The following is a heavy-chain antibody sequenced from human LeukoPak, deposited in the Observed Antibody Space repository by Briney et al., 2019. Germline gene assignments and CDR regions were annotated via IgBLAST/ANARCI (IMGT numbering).Heavy chain of an antibody. D-gene: IGHD6-19*01. CDR1: GFTFSSYW. J-gene: IGHJ4*02. V-gene: IGHV3-7*01. Sequence: GGSLRLSCAASGFTFSSYWLRWVRQAPGKGLEWVANIKQDGNEKYYVDSVKGRFTISRDNAKNSLYLQMNSLRAEDTAVYYCARDSSGCLDYWGQGTLVTVSS. CDR2: IKQDGNEK. CDR3: ARDSSGCLDY.